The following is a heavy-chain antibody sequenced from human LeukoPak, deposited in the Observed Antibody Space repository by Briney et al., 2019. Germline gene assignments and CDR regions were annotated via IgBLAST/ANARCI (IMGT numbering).Heavy chain of an antibody. CDR1: GGSISSSSYY. Sequence: SETLSLTCTVSGGSISSSSYYWGWIRQPPGKGLEWTGSIYYSGSTYYNPSLKSRVTISVDTSKNQFSLKLSSVTAADTAVYYCARHETRYDAFDIWGQGTMVTVSS. J-gene: IGHJ3*02. CDR3: ARHETRYDAFDI. CDR2: IYYSGST. D-gene: IGHD2-2*01. V-gene: IGHV4-39*01.